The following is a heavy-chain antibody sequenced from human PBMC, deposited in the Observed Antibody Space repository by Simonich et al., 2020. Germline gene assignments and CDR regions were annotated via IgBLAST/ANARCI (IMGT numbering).Heavy chain of an antibody. CDR1: GGAISSYY. J-gene: IGHJ4*02. CDR3: ARLPDY. V-gene: IGHV4-59*08. CDR2: IHYSGRT. Sequence: QVKLQESGPGLVKPSETLSLTCTVPGGAISSYYWSWIRQPPGKGLEWLGYIHYSGRTHYNPPLKSRVTISVDTSKNQFSLKLSSVTAADTAVYYCARLPDYWGQGTLVTVSS.